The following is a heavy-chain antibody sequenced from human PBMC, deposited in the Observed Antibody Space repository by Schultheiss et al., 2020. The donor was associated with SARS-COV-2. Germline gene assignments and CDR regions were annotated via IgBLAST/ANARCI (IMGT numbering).Heavy chain of an antibody. D-gene: IGHD1-14*01. V-gene: IGHV3-48*04. Sequence: GESLKISCTASGFTFSNYAMNWVRQAPGKGLEWVSYISSSGSTIYYADSVKGRFTISRDNAINSLYLQMNSLRAEDTAMYYCARAGVSRTCDIWGQGTMVTVSS. CDR3: ARAGVSRTCDI. CDR1: GFTFSNYA. J-gene: IGHJ3*02. CDR2: ISSSGSTI.